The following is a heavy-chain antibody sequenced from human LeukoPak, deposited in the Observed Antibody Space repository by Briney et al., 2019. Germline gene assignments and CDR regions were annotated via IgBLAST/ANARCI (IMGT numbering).Heavy chain of an antibody. Sequence: PGGSLRLSCAASGYTFGSFSINWVRQAPGKGLEWVSSISLRSNYIYYADSVRGRFSISRDDARDSLYLQMNSLRAKDTAVYYCVRLRRNSDTSGYYYYYYFWGQGTLVTVSS. CDR2: ISLRSNYI. CDR3: VRLRRNSDTSGYYYYYYF. V-gene: IGHV3-21*01. CDR1: GYTFGSFS. J-gene: IGHJ4*02. D-gene: IGHD3-22*01.